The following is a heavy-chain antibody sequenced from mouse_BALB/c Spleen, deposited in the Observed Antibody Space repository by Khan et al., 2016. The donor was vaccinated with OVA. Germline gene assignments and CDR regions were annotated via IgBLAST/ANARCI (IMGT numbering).Heavy chain of an antibody. CDR3: ARQLYGAMDH. CDR2: ISNGGGST. V-gene: IGHV5-12*02. CDR1: GFTFSDYY. Sequence: EVELVESGGGLVQPGGSLKLSCATSGFTFSDYYMYWDRQTPETRLEWVAYISNGGGSTYYPDTVKGRFTISRDNAKHPLYLQMSRLKSEDTAMYYCARQLYGAMDHWVQGTSVTVSS. J-gene: IGHJ4*01. D-gene: IGHD2-12*01.